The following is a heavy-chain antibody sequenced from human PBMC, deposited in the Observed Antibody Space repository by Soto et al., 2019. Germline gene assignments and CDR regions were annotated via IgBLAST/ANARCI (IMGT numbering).Heavy chain of an antibody. CDR1: GYTFTSYA. CDR2: INAGNGNT. Sequence: ASVKVSCKASGYTFTSYAMHWVRQAPGQRLEWMGWINAGNGNTKYSQKFQGRVTITRDTSASTAYMELSSLRSEDTAVYYCARQAVAGTHYQLDYWGQGTLVTVSS. V-gene: IGHV1-3*01. J-gene: IGHJ4*02. CDR3: ARQAVAGTHYQLDY. D-gene: IGHD6-19*01.